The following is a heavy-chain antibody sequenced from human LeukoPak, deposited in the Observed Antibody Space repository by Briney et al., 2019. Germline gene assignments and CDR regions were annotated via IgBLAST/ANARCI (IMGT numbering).Heavy chain of an antibody. J-gene: IGHJ4*02. D-gene: IGHD3-3*01. CDR3: ARDYDFSSGRFDS. V-gene: IGHV1-18*01. CDR2: VSPYNGNT. CDR1: GYTFTIYG. Sequence: ASMKVSCKASGYTFTIYGISWVRQAPGQGLEWMGWVSPYNGNTNYAQKFQGRVTMTTDTSTSTAYMELRGLKSDDTAVYYCARDYDFSSGRFDSWGQGTLVTVSS.